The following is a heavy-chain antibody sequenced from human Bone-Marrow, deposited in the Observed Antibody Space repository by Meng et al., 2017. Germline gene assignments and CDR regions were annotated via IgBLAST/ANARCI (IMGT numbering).Heavy chain of an antibody. CDR2: ISSSSSYI. J-gene: IGHJ4*02. Sequence: GESLKISCAASGFTFSSYSMNWVRQAPGKGLEWVSSISSSSSYIYYADSVKGRFTISRDNAKNSLYLQMNSLRAENTAVYYCAREGTAMVIGGQGTLVTVSS. CDR1: GFTFSSYS. V-gene: IGHV3-21*01. CDR3: AREGTAMVI. D-gene: IGHD5-18*01.